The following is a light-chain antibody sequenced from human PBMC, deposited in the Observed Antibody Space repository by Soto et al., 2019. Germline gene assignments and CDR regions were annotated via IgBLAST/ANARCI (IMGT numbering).Light chain of an antibody. CDR3: QQSYSTPRT. CDR2: SIS. Sequence: DIQMTQSPSSLSASVGDRVTITCRASQSISTQLNWYRQKPGKAPELIIYSISSLQSGVPPRFSGSGSGTDFTLTISSLQPEDFATYYCQQSYSTPRTFGQGTKVDIK. J-gene: IGKJ2*02. CDR1: QSISTQ. V-gene: IGKV1-39*01.